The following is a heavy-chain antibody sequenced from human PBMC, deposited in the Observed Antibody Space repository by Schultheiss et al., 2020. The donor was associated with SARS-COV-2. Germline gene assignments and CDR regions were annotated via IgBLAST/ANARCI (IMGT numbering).Heavy chain of an antibody. Sequence: GGSLRLSCAASGFTFSSYWMHWVRQAPGKGLVWVSRINSDGSSTSYADSVKGRFTISRDNAKNSLYLQMNSLRAEDTAVYYCARPSPGYCSGGSCPDAFDIWGQGTMVTVSS. CDR3: ARPSPGYCSGGSCPDAFDI. V-gene: IGHV3-74*01. J-gene: IGHJ3*02. CDR2: INSDGSST. D-gene: IGHD2-15*01. CDR1: GFTFSSYW.